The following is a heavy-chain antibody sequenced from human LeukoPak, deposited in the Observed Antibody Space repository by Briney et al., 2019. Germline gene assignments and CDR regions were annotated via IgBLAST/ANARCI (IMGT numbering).Heavy chain of an antibody. D-gene: IGHD1-26*01. CDR2: IKQDGSEK. V-gene: IGHV3-7*01. Sequence: GGSLRLSYAASGFTFSSYWMSWVRQAPGKGLEWVANIKQDGSEKYYVDSVKGRFTISRDNAKNSLYLQMNSLRAEDTAVYYCARRQLRGLRSDFDYWGQGTLVTVSS. J-gene: IGHJ4*02. CDR1: GFTFSSYW. CDR3: ARRQLRGLRSDFDY.